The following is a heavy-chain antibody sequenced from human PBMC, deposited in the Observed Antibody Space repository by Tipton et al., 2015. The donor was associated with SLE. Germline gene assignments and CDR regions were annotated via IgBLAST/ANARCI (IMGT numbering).Heavy chain of an antibody. CDR1: GDSIRSYF. Sequence: TLSLTCSVSGDSIRSYFWSWIRQPPGKGLEWIGYIFYTGSTDCNPSLKSRVAISLDTSKNHFSLNLSSVTAADTAVYYCATDFRAAGNWFDPWGQGTLVTVSS. CDR3: ATDFRAAGNWFDP. V-gene: IGHV4-59*01. J-gene: IGHJ5*02. CDR2: IFYTGST. D-gene: IGHD6-13*01.